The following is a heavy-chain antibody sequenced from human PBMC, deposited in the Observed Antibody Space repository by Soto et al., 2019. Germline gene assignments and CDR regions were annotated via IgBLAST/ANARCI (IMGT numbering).Heavy chain of an antibody. Sequence: AQLRESGGGLVQPGGSLRLSCAASGLTFSGYVMSWVRQAPGKGLEWVSSISGNGDSTYYTDSVKGRFTISRDNSKNTLYLLMDILRAEDTAVYYCANPLSRCALSHIGSWGQGTLVTVSS. J-gene: IGHJ5*01. CDR2: ISGNGDST. D-gene: IGHD3-3*01. CDR3: ANPLSRCALSHIGS. V-gene: IGHV3-23*01. CDR1: GLTFSGYV.